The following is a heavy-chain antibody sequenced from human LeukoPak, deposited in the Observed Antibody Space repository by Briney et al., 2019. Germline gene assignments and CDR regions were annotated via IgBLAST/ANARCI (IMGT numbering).Heavy chain of an antibody. CDR1: GFTFSSYS. CDR2: ISISSSII. CDR3: ARGNIGYCSSTSCYEGDY. Sequence: GGSLRLSCAASGFTFSSYSMNWVRQAPGKGLEWVSYISISSSIIYYADSVKGRFTISRDNAKNSLYLQMNSLRAEDTAVYYCARGNIGYCSSTSCYEGDYWGQGTLVTVSS. J-gene: IGHJ4*02. D-gene: IGHD2-2*01. V-gene: IGHV3-48*01.